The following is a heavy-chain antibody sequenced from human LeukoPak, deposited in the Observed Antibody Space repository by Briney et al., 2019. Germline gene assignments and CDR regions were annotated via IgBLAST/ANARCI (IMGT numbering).Heavy chain of an antibody. J-gene: IGHJ4*02. Sequence: ASVKVSCKASGYTFTGYYMHWVRQAPGQGLEWMGWINPNSGGTNYEQKFQGRVTMTRDTSISTAYMELSRLRSDDTAVYYCARVDRERSSFDYWGQGTLVTVSS. V-gene: IGHV1-2*02. D-gene: IGHD6-6*01. CDR1: GYTFTGYY. CDR2: INPNSGGT. CDR3: ARVDRERSSFDY.